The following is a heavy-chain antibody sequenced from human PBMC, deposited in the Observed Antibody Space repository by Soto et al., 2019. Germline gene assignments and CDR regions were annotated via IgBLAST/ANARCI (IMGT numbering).Heavy chain of an antibody. CDR3: ARGPFMTTVVTSYNY. CDR1: GYTFITYA. J-gene: IGHJ4*02. V-gene: IGHV1-18*01. D-gene: IGHD4-17*01. Sequence: ASVKVSCKASGYTFITYAISWVRQAPGEGLEWMGWINAYNGNTNSAQKFQGRLTMTTDTSTSTAYMELRSLKSDDTAVYFCARGPFMTTVVTSYNYWGQGNLVTVSS. CDR2: INAYNGNT.